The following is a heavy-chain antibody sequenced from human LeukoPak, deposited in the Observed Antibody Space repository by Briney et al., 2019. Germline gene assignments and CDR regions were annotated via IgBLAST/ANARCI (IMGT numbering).Heavy chain of an antibody. CDR3: AREDGYNFFDC. CDR2: IYRVGST. V-gene: IGHV3-66*01. D-gene: IGHD5-24*01. CDR1: GFTVSNNY. Sequence: GGSLRLSCAASGFTVSNNYMSWVRQAPGKGLEWVSVIYRVGSTYYADSVKGRFTISTDNSKNTLYLQRNSLRAEDTAMYYCAREDGYNFFDCWGQGVLVTVSS. J-gene: IGHJ4*02.